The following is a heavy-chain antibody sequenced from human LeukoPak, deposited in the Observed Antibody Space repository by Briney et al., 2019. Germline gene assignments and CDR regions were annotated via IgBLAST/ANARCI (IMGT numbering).Heavy chain of an antibody. J-gene: IGHJ4*02. Sequence: PGGSLRLSCAASGLTFSSYAMTWVRQLPGKGMEWVSAISGSGGSTYYADSVKGRFTISRDNSKNTLYLQMNSLRAEDTAVYYCAKSGIMITFGGVIVLPYFDYWGQGTLVTVSS. CDR2: ISGSGGST. CDR1: GLTFSSYA. V-gene: IGHV3-23*01. CDR3: AKSGIMITFGGVIVLPYFDY. D-gene: IGHD3-16*02.